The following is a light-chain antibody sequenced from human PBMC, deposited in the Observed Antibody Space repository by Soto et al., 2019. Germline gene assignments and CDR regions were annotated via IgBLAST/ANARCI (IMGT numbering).Light chain of an antibody. CDR1: QSVSSSY. J-gene: IGKJ1*01. CDR2: GAS. CDR3: QQYDNSPQT. V-gene: IGKV3-20*01. Sequence: EIVLTQSPGTLSLSPGERATLSCRASQSVSSSYLAWYQQEPGQAPRLLIYGASSRATGIPDRFSGSGSGTDFTLTISRLEPEDFAAYYCQQYDNSPQTFGQGTK.